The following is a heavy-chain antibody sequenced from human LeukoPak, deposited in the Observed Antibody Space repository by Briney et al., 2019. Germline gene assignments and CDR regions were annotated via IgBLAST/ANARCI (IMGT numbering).Heavy chain of an antibody. CDR3: ARVVGRDGYNFDY. J-gene: IGHJ4*02. Sequence: ASVKVSCKASGYTFTSYYMHWVRQAPGQGLEWMGIINPSGGSTSYAQKFQGRVTMTRDMSTSTAYMELRSLRSDDTAVYYCARVVGRDGYNFDYWGQGTLVTVSS. CDR2: INPSGGST. CDR1: GYTFTSYY. D-gene: IGHD5-24*01. V-gene: IGHV1-46*01.